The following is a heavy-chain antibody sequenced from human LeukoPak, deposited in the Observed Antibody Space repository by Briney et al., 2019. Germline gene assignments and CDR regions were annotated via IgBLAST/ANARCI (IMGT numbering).Heavy chain of an antibody. Sequence: ASVKVSCKASGGTFSSYAISWVRQAPGQGLEWMGRIIPIFGTANYAQKFQGRVTITTDESTSTAYMELSSLRSEDTAVYYCAREGGDYDSGGYYIRWGQGTLVTVSS. V-gene: IGHV1-69*05. CDR1: GGTFSSYA. CDR3: AREGGDYDSGGYYIR. D-gene: IGHD3-22*01. CDR2: IIPIFGTA. J-gene: IGHJ4*02.